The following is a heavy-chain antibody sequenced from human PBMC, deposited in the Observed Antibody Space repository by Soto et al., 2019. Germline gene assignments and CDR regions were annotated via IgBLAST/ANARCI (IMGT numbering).Heavy chain of an antibody. V-gene: IGHV3-23*01. CDR1: GFTFSGYA. J-gene: IGHJ4*02. CDR2: ISGSADRT. CDR3: LKDRMYAGSTHLDPFDF. Sequence: VQVLESGGGLEQPGGSLRLSCVASGFTFSGYAMSWVRQAPGKGLEWVSAISGSADRTYYADSVTGRFTISRDNSKNTLYLQMNSLRAEDTAIYYCLKDRMYAGSTHLDPFDFWGQGTLVTVSS. D-gene: IGHD2-8*01.